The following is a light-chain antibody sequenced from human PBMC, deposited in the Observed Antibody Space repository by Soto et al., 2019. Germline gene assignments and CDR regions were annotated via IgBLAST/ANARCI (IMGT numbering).Light chain of an antibody. V-gene: IGKV3-11*02. J-gene: IGKJ2*01. CDR1: QSVGYY. Sequence: EIVLTQSPGTLSLSPGERATLSCRASQSVGYYLAWYQQKPGQGPRLLIYDASKRATGIPARFSGSGSGRDFTLTNSSLEPEDFAVYYCQQRRIWPPKYPFGQGTKQDIK. CDR2: DAS. CDR3: QQRRIWPPKYP.